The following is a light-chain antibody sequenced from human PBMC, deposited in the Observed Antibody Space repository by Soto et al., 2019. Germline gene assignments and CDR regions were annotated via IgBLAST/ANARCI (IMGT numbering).Light chain of an antibody. V-gene: IGLV1-51*01. J-gene: IGLJ1*01. CDR1: SPNIGNNY. Sequence: QSVLTQPPSVSAAPGQKVTISCSGSSPNIGNNYVSWYQHLPGTAPKLLIYDNNKRPSGIPDRFSGSKPGTSATLDITGLQTGDEADYYCATWDSSLSAHVFGTGTKVTVL. CDR2: DNN. CDR3: ATWDSSLSAHV.